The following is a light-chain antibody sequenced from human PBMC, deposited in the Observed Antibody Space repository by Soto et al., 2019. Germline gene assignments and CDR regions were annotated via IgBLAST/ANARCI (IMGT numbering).Light chain of an antibody. J-gene: IGKJ2*01. CDR1: QSISSW. V-gene: IGKV1-5*03. CDR3: QQYNSYSYT. Sequence: DIQMTQSPSTLSASVGDRVTITCRASQSISSWLAWYQQKPGKAPKLLIYKASSLESGVPSRFSGSGSGTEFTLTISRLQPDDFATYYGQQYNSYSYTFSQGNKLEIK. CDR2: KAS.